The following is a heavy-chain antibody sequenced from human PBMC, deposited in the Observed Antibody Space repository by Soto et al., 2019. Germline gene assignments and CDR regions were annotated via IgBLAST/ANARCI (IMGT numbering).Heavy chain of an antibody. V-gene: IGHV1-69*13. D-gene: IGHD2-2*02. CDR2: IIPIFGTA. CDR3: ARAPVPLYCSSTSCYKGFDN. CDR1: GGTFSSYA. Sequence: SVKVSCKASGGTFSSYAISWVRQAPGQGLEWMGGIIPIFGTANYAQKFQGRVTITADESTSTAYMELSSLRSEDTAVYYCARAPVPLYCSSTSCYKGFDNGGQGALVTVSS. J-gene: IGHJ4*02.